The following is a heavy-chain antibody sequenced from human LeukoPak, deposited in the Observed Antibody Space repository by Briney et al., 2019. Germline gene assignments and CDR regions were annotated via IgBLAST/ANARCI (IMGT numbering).Heavy chain of an antibody. CDR1: GFTVNNNY. D-gene: IGHD3-22*01. CDR3: ARGITMMIVAPGY. Sequence: GGSLRLSCVASGFTVNNNYMTWVRQAPGKGLEWVSVLYSNSITYYADSVKGRFTISRDSSKNTLYLQMNSLRAEDTAVYYCARGITMMIVAPGYWGQGTLVTVSS. V-gene: IGHV3-53*01. J-gene: IGHJ4*02. CDR2: LYSNSIT.